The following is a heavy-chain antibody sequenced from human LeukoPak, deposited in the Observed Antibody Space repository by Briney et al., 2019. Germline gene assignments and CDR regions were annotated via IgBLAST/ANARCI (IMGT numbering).Heavy chain of an antibody. CDR1: GFTFSSYS. Sequence: GGSLRLSCAASGFTFSSYSMNWVRQAPGKGLEWVLSISSSSSYIYYADSVKGRFTVSRDNAKNTLYLQVNNLRAEDTAVYYCARGPNSNWSGLDFWGQGTLLTVSS. V-gene: IGHV3-21*01. J-gene: IGHJ4*02. CDR2: ISSSSSYI. CDR3: ARGPNSNWSGLDF. D-gene: IGHD6-6*01.